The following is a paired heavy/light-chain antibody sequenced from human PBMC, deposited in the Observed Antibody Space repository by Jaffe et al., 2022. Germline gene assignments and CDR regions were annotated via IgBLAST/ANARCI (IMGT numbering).Light chain of an antibody. CDR2: WAS. CDR3: QQYYSTPPT. V-gene: IGKV4-1*01. Sequence: DIVMTQSPDSLAVSLGERATINCKSSQSVLSSSNNKNYLAWYQQKPGQPPKLLIYWASTRESGVPDRFSGSGSGTDFTLTISSLQAEDVAVYYCQQYYSTPPTFGGGTKVEIE. CDR1: QSVLSSSNNKNY. J-gene: IGKJ4*01.
Heavy chain of an antibody. CDR2: IIHSGST. Sequence: QVQLQQWGAGLLKPSETLSLTCAVYGGSFSGYYWSWIRQPPGKGLEWIGEIIHSGSTNYNPSLKSRVTISIDTSKNQISLKMNSVAAADTAVYYCARVYYYARSDYPDRYFDLWGRGTLVTVSS. CDR1: GGSFSGYY. V-gene: IGHV4-34*12. D-gene: IGHD3-22*01. CDR3: ARVYYYARSDYPDRYFDL. J-gene: IGHJ2*01.